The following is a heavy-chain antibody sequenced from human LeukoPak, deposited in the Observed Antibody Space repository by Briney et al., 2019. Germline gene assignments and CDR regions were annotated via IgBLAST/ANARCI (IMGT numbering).Heavy chain of an antibody. CDR1: GFTFSSYG. D-gene: IGHD5-24*01. V-gene: IGHV3-33*01. CDR2: IRYDGSNK. CDR3: ARETGDGYNYGVGY. Sequence: GGSLRLSCAASGFTFSSYGMHWVRQAPGKGLEWVAVIRYDGSNKYYADSVKGRFTISRDNSKNTLYLQMNSLRAEDTAVYYCARETGDGYNYGVGYWGQGTLVTVSS. J-gene: IGHJ4*02.